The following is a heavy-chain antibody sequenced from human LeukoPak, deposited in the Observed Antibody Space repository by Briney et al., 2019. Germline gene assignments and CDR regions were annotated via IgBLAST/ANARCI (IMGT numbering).Heavy chain of an antibody. D-gene: IGHD6-13*01. CDR2: ISTSSTHI. Sequence: GGSLRLSCVGSGFTFSSYTMTWVRQAPGQGLEWVTSISTSSTHIYYADSVKGRFTVSRDNAKNSLYLQMNSLRAEDTAVYYCAGSKRFEGYSSTWGIGYWGQGTLVTVSS. J-gene: IGHJ4*02. V-gene: IGHV3-21*01. CDR1: GFTFSSYT. CDR3: AGSKRFEGYSSTWGIGY.